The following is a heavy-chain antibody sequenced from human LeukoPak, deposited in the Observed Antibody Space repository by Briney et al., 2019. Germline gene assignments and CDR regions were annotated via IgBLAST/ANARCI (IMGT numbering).Heavy chain of an antibody. D-gene: IGHD3-16*02. J-gene: IGHJ4*02. CDR1: GITLSNYG. CDR2: ISYDGSNK. CDR3: ARDSYDYVWGSYRYYFDY. V-gene: IGHV3-30*03. Sequence: SGGSLRLSCAVSGITLSNYGMSWVRQAPGKGLEWVAVISYDGSNKYYADSVKGRFTVSRDNSKNTLYLQMNSLRAEDTAVYYCARDSYDYVWGSYRYYFDYWGQGTLVTVSS.